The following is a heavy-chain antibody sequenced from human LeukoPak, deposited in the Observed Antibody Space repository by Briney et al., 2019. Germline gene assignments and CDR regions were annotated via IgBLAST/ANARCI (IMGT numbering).Heavy chain of an antibody. Sequence: AGGSLRLSCAASRFTFSSYGMSWVRQAPGKGLEWVSAISGSGGSTYYADSVKGRFTISRDNSKNTLYLQMNSLRAEDTAVYYCAKGRGHYYGSGSYFGPRYYYYYYMDVWGKGTTVTISS. CDR1: RFTFSSYG. CDR2: ISGSGGST. D-gene: IGHD3-10*01. J-gene: IGHJ6*03. CDR3: AKGRGHYYGSGSYFGPRYYYYYYMDV. V-gene: IGHV3-23*01.